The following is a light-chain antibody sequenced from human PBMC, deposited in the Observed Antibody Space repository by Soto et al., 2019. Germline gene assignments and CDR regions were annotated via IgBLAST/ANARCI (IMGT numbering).Light chain of an antibody. CDR1: SSDVGGYNY. V-gene: IGLV2-8*01. Sequence: QSALTQPPSASGSPRQSVTISCTGTSSDVGGYNYVSWYQQHPGKVPKLLIYEVTRRSSGVPDRFSGSKSGNTASLTVSALQAEDEAHYYCSSYAGNNVVIFGGGTKLTVL. CDR2: EVT. CDR3: SSYAGNNVVI. J-gene: IGLJ2*01.